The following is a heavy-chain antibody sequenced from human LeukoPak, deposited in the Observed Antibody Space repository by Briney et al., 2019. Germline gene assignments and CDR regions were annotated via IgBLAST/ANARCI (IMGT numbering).Heavy chain of an antibody. CDR3: ARGFVVPAAMYYYYGMDV. CDR2: IIPIFGTA. CDR1: GGTFSSYA. D-gene: IGHD2-2*01. V-gene: IGHV1-69*13. J-gene: IGHJ6*02. Sequence: SVKVSCEASGGTFSSYAISWVRQAPGQGLEWMGGIIPIFGTANYAQKFQGRVTITADESTSTDYMELSSLRSEDTAVYYCARGFVVPAAMYYYYGMDVWGQGTTVTVSS.